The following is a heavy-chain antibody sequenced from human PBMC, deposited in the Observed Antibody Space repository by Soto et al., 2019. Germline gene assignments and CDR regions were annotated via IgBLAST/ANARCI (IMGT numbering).Heavy chain of an antibody. Sequence: PSETLSLTCTVSGGSIDSGDYYWSWIRQPPGKGLEWIGYVYYSGTTNYNPFLKSRVTLSLDKSKNQFSLKMNSVTAADTAVYYCAKSMSSSAPFDYWGQGTLVTVSS. CDR2: VYYSGTT. CDR1: GGSIDSGDYY. J-gene: IGHJ4*02. V-gene: IGHV4-61*08. D-gene: IGHD6-6*01. CDR3: AKSMSSSAPFDY.